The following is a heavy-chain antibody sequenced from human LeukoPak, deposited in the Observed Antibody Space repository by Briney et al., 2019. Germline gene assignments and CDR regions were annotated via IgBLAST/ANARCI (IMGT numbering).Heavy chain of an antibody. Sequence: SETLSLTCTVSGGSISSDYWNWIRQPPGKGLEWIGFIYYSGSTNYSPSLKSRVTISVDTSKNQFSLKLSSVTAADTAVYYCARDRIALPAARKPYYYYGMDVWGQGTTVTVSS. CDR1: GGSISSDY. CDR2: IYYSGST. J-gene: IGHJ6*02. CDR3: ARDRIALPAARKPYYYYGMDV. V-gene: IGHV4-59*12. D-gene: IGHD2-2*01.